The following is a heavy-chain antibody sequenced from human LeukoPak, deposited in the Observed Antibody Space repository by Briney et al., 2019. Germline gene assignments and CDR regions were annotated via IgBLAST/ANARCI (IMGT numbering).Heavy chain of an antibody. J-gene: IGHJ4*02. V-gene: IGHV3-23*01. CDR3: ARDDSSGYPYYFDY. CDR2: ISGSGGST. D-gene: IGHD3-22*01. Sequence: GGSLRLSCAASGFTFSSYSMNWVRQAPGKGLEWVSAISGSGGSTYYADSVKGRFTISRDNSKNTLYLQMNSLRAEDTAVYYCARDDSSGYPYYFDYWGQGTLVTVSS. CDR1: GFTFSSYS.